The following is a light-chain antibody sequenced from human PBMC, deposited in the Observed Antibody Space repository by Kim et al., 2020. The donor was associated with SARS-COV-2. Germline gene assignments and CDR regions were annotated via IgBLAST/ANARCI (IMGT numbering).Light chain of an antibody. V-gene: IGKV1-8*01. CDR1: QGISSY. J-gene: IGKJ3*01. CDR3: QQYYSYPIT. CDR2: AAS. Sequence: AIRMTQSPSSFSASTGDRVTITCRASQGISSYLAWYQQKPGKAPKLLIYAASTLQSGVPSRFSGSGSGTDFTLTISCLQSEDFATYYCQQYYSYPITFGPGTKLEI.